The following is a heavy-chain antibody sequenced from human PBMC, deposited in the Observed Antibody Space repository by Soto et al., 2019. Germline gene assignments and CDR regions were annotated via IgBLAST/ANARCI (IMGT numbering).Heavy chain of an antibody. CDR2: ISYDGSNK. CDR1: GFTFSSYG. V-gene: IGHV3-30*18. J-gene: IGHJ5*02. D-gene: IGHD4-4*01. CDR3: AKGLTTVTPDWFDP. Sequence: PGGSLRLSCAASGFTFSSYGMHWVRQAPGKGLEWVAVISYDGSNKYYADSVKGRFTISRDNSKNTLYLQMNSLRAEDTAVYYCAKGLTTVTPDWFDPWGQGTLVTVSS.